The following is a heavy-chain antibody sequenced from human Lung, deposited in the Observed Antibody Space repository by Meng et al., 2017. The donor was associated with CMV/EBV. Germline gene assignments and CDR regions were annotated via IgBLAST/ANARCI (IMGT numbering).Heavy chain of an antibody. CDR3: VREVPYSSQNFYYYGMDG. CDR1: GFTFRSYE. Sequence: SCAASGFTFRSYEMNWVRQAPGRGLEWLSHISSSAIIIHYADSVKGRFTISRDNAKNSVYLQMNSLRAEDTAVYYCVREVPYSSQNFYYYGMDGXGQGXTVTVSS. J-gene: IGHJ6*02. D-gene: IGHD6-19*01. V-gene: IGHV3-48*03. CDR2: ISSSAIII.